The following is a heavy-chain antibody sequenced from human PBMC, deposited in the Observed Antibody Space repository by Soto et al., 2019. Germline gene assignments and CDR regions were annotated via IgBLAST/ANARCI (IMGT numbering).Heavy chain of an antibody. V-gene: IGHV3-48*03. J-gene: IGHJ3*02. CDR2: ISNSGRTI. D-gene: IGHD2-21*02. Sequence: AGSLRLSFVASGFTFSTYEMQWVRQAPGKGLEWVSYISNSGRTIYYADSVKGRFTISRDNAKDSLFLQMDSLRAEDTAVYYCASPLVTAPHDAFDIWGQGTMVTVSS. CDR1: GFTFSTYE. CDR3: ASPLVTAPHDAFDI.